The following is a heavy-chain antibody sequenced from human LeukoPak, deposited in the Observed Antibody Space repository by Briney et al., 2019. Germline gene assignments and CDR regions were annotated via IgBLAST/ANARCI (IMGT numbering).Heavy chain of an antibody. Sequence: SVKVSCKASGYTFTSYGISWVRQAPGQGLEWMGGIIPIFGTANYAQKFRGRVTITADKSTSTAYMELSSLRSEDTAVYYCARGASNGGDYVWGSYRSAGFDPWGQGTLVTVSS. CDR3: ARGASNGGDYVWGSYRSAGFDP. V-gene: IGHV1-69*06. CDR1: GYTFTSYG. D-gene: IGHD3-16*02. CDR2: IIPIFGTA. J-gene: IGHJ5*02.